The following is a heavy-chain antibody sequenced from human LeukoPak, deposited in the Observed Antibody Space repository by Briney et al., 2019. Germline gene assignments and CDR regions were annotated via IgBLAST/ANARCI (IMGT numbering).Heavy chain of an antibody. V-gene: IGHV4-30-4*01. CDR3: ARIRSGGYYFLFDS. J-gene: IGHJ4*02. Sequence: PSETLSLTCTVSGGSISSGDYSWSWIRQPPGKGLEWIGYIYYSGSTYYNPSLKSRLTMSVDASKNPFSLQLTSMTAADTAVYFCARIRSGGYYFLFDSWGQGTLVTVSS. CDR2: IYYSGST. D-gene: IGHD3-22*01. CDR1: GGSISSGDYS.